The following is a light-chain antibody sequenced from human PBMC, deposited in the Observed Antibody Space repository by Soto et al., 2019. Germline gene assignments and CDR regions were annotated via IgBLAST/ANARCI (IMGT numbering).Light chain of an antibody. J-gene: IGKJ5*01. CDR3: QQYNSWPIT. CDR2: GAS. V-gene: IGKV3D-15*01. CDR1: QSVRTY. Sequence: EIVLTQSPVTLSLSPGERATLSCRASQSVRTYLAWYQVKPGQAPRRVIYGASTWGTDVPPRFTGSGSGTEFTLTISGLQSEDFAVYYCQQYNSWPITFGQGTRL.